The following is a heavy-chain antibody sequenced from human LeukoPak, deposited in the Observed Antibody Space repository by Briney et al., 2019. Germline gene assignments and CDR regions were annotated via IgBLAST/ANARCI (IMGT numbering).Heavy chain of an antibody. CDR1: GFTFNIYG. V-gene: IGHV3-23*01. CDR3: AKAPVTSCRGAYCYPFDS. Sequence: GGSLRLSCAASGFTFNIYGMTWVRQAPGKGLEWVSSISSSDAGTYHADSVRGRFTISRDNSKNTLYLQMNSLRAEDAAVYFCAKAPVTSCRGAYCYPFDSWGQGTLVTVSS. D-gene: IGHD2-21*01. CDR2: ISSSDAGT. J-gene: IGHJ4*02.